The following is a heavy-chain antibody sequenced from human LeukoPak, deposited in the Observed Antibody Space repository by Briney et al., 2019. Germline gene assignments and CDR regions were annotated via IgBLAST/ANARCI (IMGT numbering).Heavy chain of an antibody. CDR3: ARELISSRAAFDT. Sequence: PSETLSLTCTVCSGSISSYYWSWIRQPPGKGLEWIGYIYYSGSTNYNPSLKSRVTISVDTSKNQFSLKLTSVTAADTAVYYCARELISSRAAFDTWGQGTVVTVSS. D-gene: IGHD3-16*01. J-gene: IGHJ3*02. CDR2: IYYSGST. CDR1: SGSISSYY. V-gene: IGHV4-59*12.